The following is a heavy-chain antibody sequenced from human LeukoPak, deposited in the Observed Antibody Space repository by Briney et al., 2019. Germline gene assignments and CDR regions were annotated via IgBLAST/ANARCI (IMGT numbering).Heavy chain of an antibody. CDR2: ISAYNGNT. Sequence: GASVKVSCKASGYTFTSYGISWVRQAPGQGLEWMGWISAYNGNTNYAQKLQGRVTMTTDTSTSTAYMELRSLRSDDTAVYYCARVVGGLDPSGWFDPWGQGTLVTVSS. CDR1: GYTFTSYG. J-gene: IGHJ5*02. CDR3: ARVVGGLDPSGWFDP. V-gene: IGHV1-18*01. D-gene: IGHD3-16*01.